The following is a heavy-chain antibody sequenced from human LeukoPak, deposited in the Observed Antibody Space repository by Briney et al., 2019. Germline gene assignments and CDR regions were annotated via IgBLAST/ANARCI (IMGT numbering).Heavy chain of an antibody. CDR1: GYTFTSYG. V-gene: IGHV1-18*01. CDR3: ARDADIVVVVAVPFDP. CDR2: ISAYNGNT. D-gene: IGHD2-15*01. J-gene: IGHJ5*02. Sequence: ASVKVSCKASGYTFTSYGMSWVRQAPGQGLEWMGWISAYNGNTNYAQKLQGRVTMTTDTSTSTAYMELRSLRSDDTAVYYCARDADIVVVVAVPFDPWGQGTLVTVSS.